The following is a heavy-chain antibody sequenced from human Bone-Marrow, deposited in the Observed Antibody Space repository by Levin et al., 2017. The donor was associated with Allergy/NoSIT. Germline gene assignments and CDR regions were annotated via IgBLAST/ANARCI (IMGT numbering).Heavy chain of an antibody. V-gene: IGHV4-39*07. Sequence: GSLRLSCTVSGASISSSYYYWGWVRQPPGKGLEWIGSTFHSGSTYYNPSLKSRVTISIDTSKNQFSLNLTAVTAADTAVYSCASISDYYFDSWGHGTLVTVSS. CDR3: ASISDYYFDS. J-gene: IGHJ4*01. CDR1: GASISSSYYY. CDR2: TFHSGST.